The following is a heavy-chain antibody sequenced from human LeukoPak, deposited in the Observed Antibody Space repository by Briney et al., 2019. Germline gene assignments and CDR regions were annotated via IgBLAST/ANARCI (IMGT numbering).Heavy chain of an antibody. D-gene: IGHD5-18*01. CDR2: INSVGSGT. CDR1: GFTFSSYW. J-gene: IGHJ4*02. CDR3: ARADWDTAMIDY. Sequence: PGGSLRLSCAASGFTFSSYWMHWVRQAPGKGLGWVSRINSVGSGTNYADSVKGRFTISRDKAKNSLYLQMNSLRAEDTAVYYCARADWDTAMIDYWGQGTLVTVSS. V-gene: IGHV3-74*01.